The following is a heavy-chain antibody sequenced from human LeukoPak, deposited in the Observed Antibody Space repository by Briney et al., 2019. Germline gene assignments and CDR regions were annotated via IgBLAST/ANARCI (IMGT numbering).Heavy chain of an antibody. CDR1: GYSISRGYY. J-gene: IGHJ5*02. CDR3: ACGKSDWLNWFDP. CDR2: IYHSGNT. Sequence: SETLSLTCAVSGYSISRGYYWGWIRQPPGKGLEVIGSIYHSGNTYYNPSLKRRVTISVDTSKNFSLNLIYVTAADTAVYYCACGKSDWLNWFDPWGQGTLVTVSS. D-gene: IGHD2-21*02. V-gene: IGHV4-38-2*01.